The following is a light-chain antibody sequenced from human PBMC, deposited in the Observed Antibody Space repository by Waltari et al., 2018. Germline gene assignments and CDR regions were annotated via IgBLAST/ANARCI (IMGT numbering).Light chain of an antibody. CDR3: QQHGTLPAT. CDR1: QSVGSSS. J-gene: IGKJ1*01. CDR2: RAS. V-gene: IGKV3-20*01. Sequence: EMVLPQSPGTASLSPGERVTLSCRASQSVGSSSLAWYQQKPGQAPRLVIYRASRRDTGIPDRFSGSGSGTDFSLTISRLEPEDFAVYYCQQHGTLPATFGQGTKVEIK.